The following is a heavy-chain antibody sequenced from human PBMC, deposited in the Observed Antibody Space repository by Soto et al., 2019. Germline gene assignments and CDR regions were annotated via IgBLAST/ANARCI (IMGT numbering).Heavy chain of an antibody. D-gene: IGHD1-26*01. CDR3: AKRPRALLTFDY. J-gene: IGHJ4*02. CDR1: GFIFSNYV. CDR2: ISDSGGTS. V-gene: IGHV3-23*04. Sequence: EVQLVDSRGGLVQPGGSLRLSCAASGFIFSNYVMSWVRQAPGKGLEWVSSISDSGGTSYYADSVKGRFTISRDNSKNTLYLQMNSLRAEDTAIYYCAKRPRALLTFDYWGQGTLVTVSS.